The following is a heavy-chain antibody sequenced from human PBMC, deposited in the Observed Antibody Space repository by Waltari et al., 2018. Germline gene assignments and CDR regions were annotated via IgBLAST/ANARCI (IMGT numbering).Heavy chain of an antibody. V-gene: IGHV5-51*01. D-gene: IGHD2-21*01. CDR3: ARGLVVIRVDDGCGL. CDR2: IYPCDSDT. CDR1: GYSFTSYW. Sequence: EVQLVQSGAEVKKPGESLKISCEGSGYSFTSYWIGWVRQMPGKGLEWMGIIYPCDSDTRYSPSFQGQVTISADKTISTAYQPWSSLKASATSMYYCARGLVVIRVDDGCGLWGQGTMVNV. J-gene: IGHJ3*01.